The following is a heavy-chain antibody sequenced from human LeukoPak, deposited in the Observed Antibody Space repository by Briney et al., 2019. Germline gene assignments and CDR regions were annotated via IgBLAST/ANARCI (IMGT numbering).Heavy chain of an antibody. CDR2: ISSSSNTI. J-gene: IGHJ4*02. V-gene: IGHV3-48*02. CDR3: ARAVTVVTRGGLVFDY. D-gene: IGHD2-21*02. Sequence: GTSLRLSCAASGFTFSSYSMNWVRQAPGKGLEWVSYISSSSNTIYYADSVKGRFTISRDNAKNSLFLQMNSLRDEDTSVYYCARAVTVVTRGGLVFDYWGQGTLVTVSS. CDR1: GFTFSSYS.